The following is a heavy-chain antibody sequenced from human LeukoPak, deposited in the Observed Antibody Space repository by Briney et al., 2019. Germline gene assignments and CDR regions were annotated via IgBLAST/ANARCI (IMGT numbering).Heavy chain of an antibody. V-gene: IGHV3-48*03. CDR1: GFTFSSYE. D-gene: IGHD2-15*01. J-gene: IGHJ4*02. CDR2: ISRLGPTI. Sequence: GGSLRLSCAASGFTFSSYEMNWVRQAPGKGLEWISSISRLGPTIKDTDSVKGRFTISRDNAKNSLYLQMNGLRAEDTALYYCVRRAPLPTCNTGSFPFDYWGQGTLVTVSS. CDR3: VRRAPLPTCNTGSFPFDY.